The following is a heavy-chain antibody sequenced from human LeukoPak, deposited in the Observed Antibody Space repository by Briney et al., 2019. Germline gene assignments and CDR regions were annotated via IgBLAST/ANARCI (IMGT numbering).Heavy chain of an antibody. Sequence: PGGSLRLSCAASGFTFSSYEMNWVRQAPGKGLEWISSITSSSSYIYYADSVKGRFAISRDNAKNSLYLQMNSLSPDDTAVYFCARDPYSGNYGNDYYYYMDVWGKGTTVTISS. V-gene: IGHV3-21*06. CDR1: GFTFSSYE. CDR2: ITSSSSYI. J-gene: IGHJ6*03. CDR3: ARDPYSGNYGNDYYYYMDV. D-gene: IGHD1-26*01.